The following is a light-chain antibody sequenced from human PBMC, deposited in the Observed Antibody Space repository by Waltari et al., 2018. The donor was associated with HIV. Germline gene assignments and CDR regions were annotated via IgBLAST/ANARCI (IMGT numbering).Light chain of an antibody. V-gene: IGLV1-44*01. CDR3: ATLDDSLNGPV. CDR1: SSTIRHNP. J-gene: IGLJ2*01. Sequence: QSVLTQPPSVSVTPAQRVTISCSGGSSTIRHNPVSWYQQFPGTAPKLLIHGNNQRPSGVPDRFSGSKSGTSASLAISGLQSEDEADYYCATLDDSLNGPVFGGGTKVTVL. CDR2: GNN.